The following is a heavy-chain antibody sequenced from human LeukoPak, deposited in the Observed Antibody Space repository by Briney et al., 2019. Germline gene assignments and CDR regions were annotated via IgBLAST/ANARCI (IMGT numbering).Heavy chain of an antibody. J-gene: IGHJ4*02. CDR2: INSGGST. Sequence: GGSLRLSCAASGFTVSSNYMSWVRQAPGKGLEWVSLINSGGSTYYADSVKGRFTISRDNSKNTLYLQTNSLRAEDTAVYYCARALYYFDYWGQGTQVTVSS. CDR3: ARALYYFDY. V-gene: IGHV3-66*01. CDR1: GFTVSSNY.